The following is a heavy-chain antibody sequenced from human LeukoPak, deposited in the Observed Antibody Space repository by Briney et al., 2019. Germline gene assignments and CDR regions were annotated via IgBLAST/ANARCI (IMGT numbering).Heavy chain of an antibody. CDR2: ISGSGGST. CDR1: GFTFSSYA. V-gene: IGHV3-23*01. Sequence: PGGSLRLSCAASGFTFSSYAMSWVRQAPGKGLEWVSAISGSGGSTYYADSVKGRFTISRDNSKNTLYLQMNSLRAEDTAVYYCAKTPFVRFGENRPFDYWGQGTLVTVSS. CDR3: AKTPFVRFGENRPFDY. J-gene: IGHJ4*02. D-gene: IGHD3-10*01.